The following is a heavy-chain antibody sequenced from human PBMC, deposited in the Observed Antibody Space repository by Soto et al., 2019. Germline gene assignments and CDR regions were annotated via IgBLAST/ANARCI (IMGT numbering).Heavy chain of an antibody. D-gene: IGHD3-16*01. V-gene: IGHV1-69*12. CDR3: AQDYEPRKLSWGDHYFDY. CDR1: GGTFSSYA. CDR2: IIPIFGTA. J-gene: IGHJ4*02. Sequence: QVQLVQSGAEVKKPGSSVKVSCKASGGTFSSYAISWVRQAPGQGLEWMGGIIPIFGTANYAQKFQGRVTSTVDECTSTAYMELRSRRSEDTAVNYGAQDYEPRKLSWGDHYFDYWGQGTLVTVSS.